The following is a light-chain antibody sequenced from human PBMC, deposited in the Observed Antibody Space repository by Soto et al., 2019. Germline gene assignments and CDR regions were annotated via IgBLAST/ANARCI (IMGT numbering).Light chain of an antibody. CDR3: QQRSNWPQWT. CDR1: QSVSSY. Sequence: EIVLTQSPATLSLSPGERATLSCRASQSVSSYLAWYHQKPGQAPRVLIYDASNRATGIPARFSGSGSGKDFTITISSLEHEDFAVYNCQQRSNWPQWTFGQGTKVEIK. V-gene: IGKV3-11*01. J-gene: IGKJ1*01. CDR2: DAS.